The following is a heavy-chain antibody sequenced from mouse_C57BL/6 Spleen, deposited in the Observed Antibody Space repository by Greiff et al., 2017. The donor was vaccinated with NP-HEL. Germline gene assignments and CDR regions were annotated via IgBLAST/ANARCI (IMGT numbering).Heavy chain of an antibody. J-gene: IGHJ1*03. CDR3: ARREDFDV. V-gene: IGHV5-6*01. Sequence: EVQLQESGGDLVKPGGSLKLSCAASGFTFSSYGMSWVRQTPDKRLEWVATISSGGSYTYYPDSVKGRFTISRDNAKNTLYLQMSSLKSEDTAMYYCARREDFDVWGTGTTVTVSS. CDR1: GFTFSSYG. CDR2: ISSGGSYT.